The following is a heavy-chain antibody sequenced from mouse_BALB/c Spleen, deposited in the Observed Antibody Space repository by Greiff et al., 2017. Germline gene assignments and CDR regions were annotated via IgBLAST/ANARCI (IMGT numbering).Heavy chain of an antibody. CDR1: GFTFTDYY. CDR2: IRNKANGYTT. Sequence: EVKVEESGGGLVQPGGSLRLSCATSGFTFTDYYMSWVRQPPGKALEWLGFIRNKANGYTTEYSASVKGRFTISRDNSQSILYLQMNTLRAEDSATYYCARDRYDYWGQGNTLTVSS. D-gene: IGHD2-14*01. CDR3: ARDRYDY. J-gene: IGHJ2*01. V-gene: IGHV7-3*02.